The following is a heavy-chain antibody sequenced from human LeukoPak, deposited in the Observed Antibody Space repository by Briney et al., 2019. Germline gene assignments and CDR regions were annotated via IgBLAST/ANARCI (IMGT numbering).Heavy chain of an antibody. D-gene: IGHD3-10*01. CDR2: MNPNSGNT. CDR3: ARADGSGSYYYYGMDV. Sequence: ASVKVSCKASGYTFTGYYMHWVRQATGQGLEWMGWMNPNSGNTGYAQKFQGRVTMTRNTSISTAYMELSSLRSEDTAVYYCARADGSGSYYYYGMDVWGQGTTVTVSS. CDR1: GYTFTGYY. V-gene: IGHV1-8*02. J-gene: IGHJ6*02.